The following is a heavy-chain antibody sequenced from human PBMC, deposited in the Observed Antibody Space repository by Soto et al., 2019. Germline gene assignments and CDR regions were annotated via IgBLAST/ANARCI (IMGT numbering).Heavy chain of an antibody. V-gene: IGHV3-9*01. CDR3: ATGEVGALSY. D-gene: IGHD1-26*01. CDR2: ISWNSGSI. CDR1: GFTFDDYA. J-gene: IGHJ4*02. Sequence: EVQLVESGGGLVQPGRSLRLSCAASGFTFDDYAMHWVRQAPGKGLEWVSGISWNSGSIGYADSVKGRFTISRDNAKNSLYLHMNSLRAQDTALYYCATGEVGALSYWGQGTLVTVSS.